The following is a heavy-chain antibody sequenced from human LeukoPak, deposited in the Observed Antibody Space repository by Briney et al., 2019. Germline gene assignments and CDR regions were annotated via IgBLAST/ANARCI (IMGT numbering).Heavy chain of an antibody. Sequence: SETLSLTCTVSGGSISSYYWSWIRQPPGKGLEWIGYIYYSGSTNYNPSLKSRVTISVDTSKNQFSLKLSSVTAADTAVYYCARTQVAVSPYYFDYWGQGTLVTVSS. J-gene: IGHJ4*02. CDR1: GGSISSYY. CDR2: IYYSGST. CDR3: ARTQVAVSPYYFDY. D-gene: IGHD2-8*01. V-gene: IGHV4-59*08.